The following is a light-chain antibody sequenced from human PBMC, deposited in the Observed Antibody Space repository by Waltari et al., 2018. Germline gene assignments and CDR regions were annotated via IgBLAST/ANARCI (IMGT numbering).Light chain of an antibody. V-gene: IGLV1-40*01. CDR3: LSYDPNLNSWV. J-gene: IGLJ3*02. CDR2: RDT. CDR1: YSNIGAGYS. Sequence: VLTQPPSVYGAPGQRVTISYTGSYSNIGAGYSVHWYQQFPETAPKLLIYRDTDRASGVPDRFSAARSGASASLAITGLQPEDETDYYCLSYDPNLNSWVFGGGTKLTVL.